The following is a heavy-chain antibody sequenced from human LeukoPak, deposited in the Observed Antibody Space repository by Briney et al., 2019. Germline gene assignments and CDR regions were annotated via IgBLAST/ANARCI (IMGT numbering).Heavy chain of an antibody. J-gene: IGHJ4*02. CDR3: AKFDQDWGTFDY. CDR1: GYTFTGYY. D-gene: IGHD7-27*01. CDR2: IKPDNGDT. Sequence: ASVKVSCKASGYTFTGYYMHWLRQAPGQGLEWMGWIKPDNGDTNYVKKFQGGVTMTRDTSITTAYMELSLRSDDTAVYYCAKFDQDWGTFDYWGQGTVVTVSS. V-gene: IGHV1-2*02.